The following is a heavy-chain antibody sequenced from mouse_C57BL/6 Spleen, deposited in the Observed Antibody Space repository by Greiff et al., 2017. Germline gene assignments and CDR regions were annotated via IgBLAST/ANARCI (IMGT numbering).Heavy chain of an antibody. Sequence: DVMLVESGGGLVKPGGSLKLSCAASGFTFSSYAMSWVRQTPEKRLEWVATISDGGSYTYYPDNVKGRFTISRDNAKNNRYLQMSHLKSEDTAMYYCARDRGDAMDYWGQGTSVTVSS. V-gene: IGHV5-4*01. CDR2: ISDGGSYT. CDR1: GFTFSSYA. J-gene: IGHJ4*01. CDR3: ARDRGDAMDY. D-gene: IGHD3-3*01.